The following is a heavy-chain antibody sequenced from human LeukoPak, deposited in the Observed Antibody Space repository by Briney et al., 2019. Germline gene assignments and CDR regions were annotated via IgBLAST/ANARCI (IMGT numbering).Heavy chain of an antibody. V-gene: IGHV3-48*04. CDR3: ARTRVAAAEGY. CDR2: ISSSGSTI. CDR1: GFTFSSYA. J-gene: IGHJ4*02. D-gene: IGHD6-13*01. Sequence: QPGGSLRLSCAASGFTFSSYAMSWVRQAPGKGLEWVSYISSSGSTIYYADSVKGRFTISRDNAKNSLYLQMNSLRAEDTAVYYCARTRVAAAEGYWGQGTLVTVSS.